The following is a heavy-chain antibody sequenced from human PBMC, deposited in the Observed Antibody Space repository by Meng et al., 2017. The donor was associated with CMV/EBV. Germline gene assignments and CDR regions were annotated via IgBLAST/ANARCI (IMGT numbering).Heavy chain of an antibody. D-gene: IGHD2-2*01. Sequence: SVKVSCKASGFAFTSSAVQWVRQARGQRLEWIGWIVVGSGNTNYAQKFQERVTITRDMSTSTVYMELSSLRSEDTAVYYCAADVPSQDIVVVPATIGWGQGTLVTVSS. CDR2: IVVGSGNT. CDR3: AADVPSQDIVVVPATIG. J-gene: IGHJ4*02. CDR1: GFAFTSSA. V-gene: IGHV1-58*01.